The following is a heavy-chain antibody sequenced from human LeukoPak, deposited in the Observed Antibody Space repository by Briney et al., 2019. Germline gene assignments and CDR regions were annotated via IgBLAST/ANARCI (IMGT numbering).Heavy chain of an antibody. Sequence: GGSLRLSCAASGFTFSSHWMSWVRQTPGKGLEWVANIRQDGSEKYYVDSVKGPSTISRDNAKNSLYLQMNSLRAEDTAVYYCARGGVGAITSIDYWGQGTLVTVSS. D-gene: IGHD1-26*01. CDR1: GFTFSSHW. J-gene: IGHJ4*02. CDR3: ARGGVGAITSIDY. CDR2: IRQDGSEK. V-gene: IGHV3-7*01.